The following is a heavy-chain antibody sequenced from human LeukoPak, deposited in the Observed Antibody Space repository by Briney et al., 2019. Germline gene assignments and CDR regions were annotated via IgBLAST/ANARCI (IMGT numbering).Heavy chain of an antibody. CDR3: ARVSRIVVVTAIDYYFGY. J-gene: IGHJ4*02. V-gene: IGHV1-8*01. CDR2: MNPNSGNT. Sequence: VASVKVSCKASGYTFTSYDINWVRQATGQGLEWMGWMNPNSGNTGYAQKFQGRVTMTRNTSISTAYMELSSLRSEDTAVYYCARVSRIVVVTAIDYYFGYWGQGTLVTVSS. D-gene: IGHD2-21*02. CDR1: GYTFTSYD.